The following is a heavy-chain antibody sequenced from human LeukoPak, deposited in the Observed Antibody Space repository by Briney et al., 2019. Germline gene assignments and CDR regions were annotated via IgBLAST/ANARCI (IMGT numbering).Heavy chain of an antibody. CDR2: ISSSSSYI. Sequence: PGGSLRLSCAASGFTFSSYSMNWVRQAPGKGLEWVSSISSSSSYIYYADSVKGRFTISRDNAKNSLYLQMSSLRAEDTAVYYCARDRKIVVVHHYFDYWGQGTLVTVSS. CDR1: GFTFSSYS. CDR3: ARDRKIVVVHHYFDY. D-gene: IGHD3-22*01. J-gene: IGHJ4*02. V-gene: IGHV3-21*01.